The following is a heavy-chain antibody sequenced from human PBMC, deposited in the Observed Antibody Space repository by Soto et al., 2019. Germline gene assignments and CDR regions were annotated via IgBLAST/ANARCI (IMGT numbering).Heavy chain of an antibody. V-gene: IGHV1-18*01. Sequence: ASVKVSCKASGYTFTSYGISWVRQAPGQGLEWMGWISAYNGNTNYAQKLQGRVTMTTDTSTSTGYMELRSLRSDDTAVYYCAREARRFCSSTSCYEYNYYYYMDVWGKGTTVTVSS. CDR3: AREARRFCSSTSCYEYNYYYYMDV. CDR1: GYTFTSYG. CDR2: ISAYNGNT. J-gene: IGHJ6*03. D-gene: IGHD2-2*01.